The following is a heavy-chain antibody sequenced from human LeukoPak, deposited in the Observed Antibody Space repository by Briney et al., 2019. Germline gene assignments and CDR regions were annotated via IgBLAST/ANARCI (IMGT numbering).Heavy chain of an antibody. Sequence: GESLKISCKGSGYSFNNYWIGWVRQMPGKGLEWMGIIFPGDSDTRYSPSFQDQVTISADKSISTAYLQWNSLKASDTAIYYCAKLYSGRIDYWGQGTLVSVS. J-gene: IGHJ4*02. CDR1: GYSFNNYW. CDR2: IFPGDSDT. CDR3: AKLYSGRIDY. D-gene: IGHD1-26*01. V-gene: IGHV5-51*01.